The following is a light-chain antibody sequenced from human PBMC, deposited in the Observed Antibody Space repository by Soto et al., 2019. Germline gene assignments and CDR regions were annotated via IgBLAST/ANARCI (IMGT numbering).Light chain of an antibody. J-gene: IGKJ3*01. CDR1: QSVSSSL. Sequence: EIVLTQSPGTLSLSPGERATLSCRASQSVSSSLLAWYQQKPGQAPRLLIYGASSRATGIPARFSGSGSGTDFTLTISRLEPEDFAVYYCQLYSSSSLVTFGPGTKVDIK. CDR2: GAS. CDR3: QLYSSSSLVT. V-gene: IGKV3-20*01.